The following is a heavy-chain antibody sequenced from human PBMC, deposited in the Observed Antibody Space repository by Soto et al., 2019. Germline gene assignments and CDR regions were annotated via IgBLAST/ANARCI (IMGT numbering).Heavy chain of an antibody. V-gene: IGHV1-58*01. CDR1: GFTFTSSA. Sequence: SVKVSCKASGFTFTSSAVQWVRQARGQRPEWIGWIDAGSGDTNYAQKFQGRVTMTRDTSTSTAYMELSRLRSDDTAVYYCARDWNDSHFDYWGRGTLVTVSS. D-gene: IGHD1-1*01. CDR2: IDAGSGDT. J-gene: IGHJ4*02. CDR3: ARDWNDSHFDY.